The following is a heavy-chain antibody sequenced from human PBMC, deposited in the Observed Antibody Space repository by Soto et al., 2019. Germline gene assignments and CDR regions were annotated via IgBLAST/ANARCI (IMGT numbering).Heavy chain of an antibody. CDR2: VNHSGST. J-gene: IGHJ4*02. Sequence: SETLSLTCAVYGESFSGNYWSWIRQPPGKGLEWIGDVNHSGSTNYEPSLKSRVTISVDTSKNQFSLKLSSVTAADTAVYYCASSPNGGSYQVWGQGTLVTVPQ. CDR1: GESFSGNY. CDR3: ASSPNGGSYQV. D-gene: IGHD1-26*01. V-gene: IGHV4-34*01.